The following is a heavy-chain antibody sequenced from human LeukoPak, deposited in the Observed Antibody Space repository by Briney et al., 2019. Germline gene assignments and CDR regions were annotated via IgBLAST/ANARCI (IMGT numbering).Heavy chain of an antibody. CDR3: ARARSAGGTWGVLDY. J-gene: IGHJ4*02. V-gene: IGHV3-30*04. Sequence: SCKASGYTFTGYYMHWVRQAPGKGLEWVAVISYDGSNKYYADSVKGRFTISRDNSKNTLYLQMNSLRAEDTAVYYCARARSAGGTWGVLDYWGKGNLVTVSS. CDR2: ISYDGSNK. CDR1: GYTFTGYY. D-gene: IGHD6-13*01.